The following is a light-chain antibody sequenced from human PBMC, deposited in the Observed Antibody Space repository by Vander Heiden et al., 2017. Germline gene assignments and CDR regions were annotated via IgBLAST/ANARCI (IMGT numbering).Light chain of an antibody. CDR1: NSVRRI. J-gene: IGKJ2*01. Sequence: DIVITQPSAILSLSPGEVATLSRTASNSVRRISAWYQHKPGQTPRLLIYAASTSTTDVPDRSSGSGSGTEFALNISSRQSEDFAVYTCQHYKYWTHMYTFGQGTKLEIK. CDR3: QHYKYWTHMYT. CDR2: AAS. V-gene: IGKV3-15*01.